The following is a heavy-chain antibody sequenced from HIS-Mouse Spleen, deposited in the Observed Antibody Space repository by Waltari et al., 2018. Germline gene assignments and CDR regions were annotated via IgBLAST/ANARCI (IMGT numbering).Heavy chain of an antibody. CDR3: AREIPYSSSWYDWYFDL. CDR2: IYYRGGT. CDR1: GGSISSSSYY. J-gene: IGHJ2*01. Sequence: QLQLQESGPGLVKPSETLSLTCTVSGGSISSSSYYWGWIRQPPGKGLEWIGRIYYRGGTNYNPSLKSRVTISVDTSKNQFSLKLSSVTAADTAVYYCAREIPYSSSWYDWYFDLWGRGTLVTVSS. V-gene: IGHV4-39*07. D-gene: IGHD6-13*01.